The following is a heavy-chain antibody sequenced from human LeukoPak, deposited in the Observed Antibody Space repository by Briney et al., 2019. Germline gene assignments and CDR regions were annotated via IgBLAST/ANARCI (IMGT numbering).Heavy chain of an antibody. CDR1: GGSFSGYY. V-gene: IGHV4-34*01. CDR3: AGYGDYGGNY. D-gene: IGHD4-23*01. Sequence: SETLSLTCAVYGGSFSGYYWSWIRQPPGKGLEWIGEINHSGSTNYNPSLKSRVTILVDTSKNQFSLKLSSVTAADTAVYYCAGYGDYGGNYWGQGTLVTVSS. J-gene: IGHJ4*02. CDR2: INHSGST.